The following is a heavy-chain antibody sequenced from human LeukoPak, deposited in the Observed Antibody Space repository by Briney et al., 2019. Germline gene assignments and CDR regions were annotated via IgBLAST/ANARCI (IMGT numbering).Heavy chain of an antibody. CDR2: INHSGNT. D-gene: IGHD5-24*01. Sequence: KTSETLSLTCAVYGGSFSGYYWSWIRQPPGKGLEWIGEINHSGNTNYNPSLKSRVTISVDTSKNQFSLKLSSVTAADTAVYYCASVEMASSWYYYGMDVWGQGTTVTVSS. V-gene: IGHV4-34*01. CDR1: GGSFSGYY. CDR3: ASVEMASSWYYYGMDV. J-gene: IGHJ6*02.